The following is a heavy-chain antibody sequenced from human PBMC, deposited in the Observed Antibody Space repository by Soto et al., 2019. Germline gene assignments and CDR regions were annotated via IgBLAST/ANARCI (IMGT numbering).Heavy chain of an antibody. J-gene: IGHJ6*02. CDR1: GEVVSSNSAS. D-gene: IGHD6-13*01. Sequence: SQTRTLTCAMSGEVVSSNSASWNWIRQSPSRGLEWLGRTYYRSKWYNDYAVSVKSRITINPDTSKNQFSLQLNSVTPEDTAVYYCARNIAAAGTHYGMDVWGQGNTVTVSS. V-gene: IGHV6-1*01. CDR3: ARNIAAAGTHYGMDV. CDR2: TYYRSKWYN.